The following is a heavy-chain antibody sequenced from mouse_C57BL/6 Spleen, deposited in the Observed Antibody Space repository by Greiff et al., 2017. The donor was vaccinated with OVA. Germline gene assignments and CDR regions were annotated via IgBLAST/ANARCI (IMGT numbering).Heavy chain of an antibody. J-gene: IGHJ1*03. Sequence: VQLQQSGPELVKPGASVKIPCKASGYTFTDYNMDWVKQSHGKSLEWIGDINPNNGGTIYNQKFKGKATLTVDKSSSTAYMELRSLTSEDTAVYYCARQEVYYDYDGWYFDVWGTGTTVTVSS. CDR2: INPNNGGT. CDR3: ARQEVYYDYDGWYFDV. V-gene: IGHV1-18*01. CDR1: GYTFTDYN. D-gene: IGHD2-4*01.